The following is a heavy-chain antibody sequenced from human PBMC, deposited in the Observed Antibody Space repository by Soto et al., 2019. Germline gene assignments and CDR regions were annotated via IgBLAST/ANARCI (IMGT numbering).Heavy chain of an antibody. CDR2: IYYSGST. V-gene: IGHV4-61*01. J-gene: IGHJ4*02. CDR1: GGSVSSGSYF. CDR3: ARDAGRYYDSTGYEFDY. Sequence: QVQLQESGPGLVKPSETLSLTCTVSGGSVSSGSYFWSWIRQPPGKGLEWIGYIYYSGSTNYNPSLKSRVTISVDTSKNQFSLKRSSVTAADTAVYYCARDAGRYYDSTGYEFDYWGQGTLVTVSS. D-gene: IGHD3-22*01.